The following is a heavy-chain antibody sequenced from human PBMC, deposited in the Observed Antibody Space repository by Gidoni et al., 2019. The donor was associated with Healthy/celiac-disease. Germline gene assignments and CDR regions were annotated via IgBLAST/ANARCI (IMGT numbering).Heavy chain of an antibody. CDR1: GCFLSTGCYS. D-gene: IGHD3-3*01. Sequence: QVQLQLSGPGLVKPSQSLSLTFTVSGCFLSTGCYSWCWIRQHPGKGLGWIGYIYYSGGTYYNRSLKSRVTISVDTSKNQFSLELSSVTAADTAVYYFARKLPRVRSGYNNWFDHWGQGTLITVSS. J-gene: IGHJ5*02. V-gene: IGHV4-31*03. CDR2: IYYSGGT. CDR3: ARKLPRVRSGYNNWFDH.